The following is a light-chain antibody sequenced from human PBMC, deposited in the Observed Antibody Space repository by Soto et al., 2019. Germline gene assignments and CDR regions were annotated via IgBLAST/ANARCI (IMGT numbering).Light chain of an antibody. CDR3: SSYTSSSTLVV. CDR2: DVS. CDR1: SSDVGGFKF. Sequence: QSALTQPASVSGSPGQSITISCTGTSSDVGGFKFVSWYQQHPGKAPKLMIYDVSNRPSGVSNRFSGSKSGNTASLTISGLQSEDEGDYYCSSYTSSSTLVVFGGGTKLTVL. V-gene: IGLV2-14*01. J-gene: IGLJ2*01.